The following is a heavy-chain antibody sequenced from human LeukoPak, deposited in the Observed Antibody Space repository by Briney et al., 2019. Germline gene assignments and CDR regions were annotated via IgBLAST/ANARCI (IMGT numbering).Heavy chain of an antibody. J-gene: IGHJ4*02. Sequence: ASVKVSCKASGYTFTSYAMHWVRQAPGQRLEWMGWINAGNGNTEYSQKFQGRVTITRDTSASTAYMELSSLRSEDTAVYYCARDSSWSYGYWGQGTLVTVSS. V-gene: IGHV1-3*01. CDR2: INAGNGNT. CDR3: ARDSSWSYGY. D-gene: IGHD1-26*01. CDR1: GYTFTSYA.